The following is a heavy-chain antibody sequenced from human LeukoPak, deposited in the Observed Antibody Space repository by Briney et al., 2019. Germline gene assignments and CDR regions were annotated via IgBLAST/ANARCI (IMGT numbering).Heavy chain of an antibody. V-gene: IGHV3-53*01. J-gene: IGHJ5*02. CDR3: ATDGAGFDT. CDR1: GFTVSFNY. Sequence: GGSLRLSCAASGFTVSFNYMSWVRQAPGKGLEWISVIYSGGSTYYADSVKGRFTISRDNAKKSLYLEMNNLRAEDTAVYYCATDGAGFDTWGQGVLVTVSS. CDR2: IYSGGST.